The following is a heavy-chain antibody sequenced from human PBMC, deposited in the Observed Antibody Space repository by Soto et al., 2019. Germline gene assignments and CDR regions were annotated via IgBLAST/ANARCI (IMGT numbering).Heavy chain of an antibody. CDR2: IKQDGSEK. Sequence: GGSLRLSCAASGFTFSSYWMSWVRQAPGKGLEWVANIKQDGSEKYYVDSVKGRFTISRDNAKNSLYLQMNSLRAEDTAVYYCARVSRGEYCSSTSCPLPGNYYYMDVWGKGTTVTVSS. CDR1: GFTFSSYW. D-gene: IGHD2-2*01. CDR3: ARVSRGEYCSSTSCPLPGNYYYMDV. J-gene: IGHJ6*03. V-gene: IGHV3-7*01.